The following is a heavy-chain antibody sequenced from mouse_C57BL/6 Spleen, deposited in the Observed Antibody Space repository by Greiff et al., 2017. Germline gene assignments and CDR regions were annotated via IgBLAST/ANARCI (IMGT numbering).Heavy chain of an antibody. J-gene: IGHJ3*01. CDR2: ISPGSGST. Sequence: QVQLQQPGAELVQPGASVKMSCKASGYTFTSYWLTWVKPRPGQGLEWIGDISPGSGSTTYNEKFKSKATLTVDTSSSTAYMQLSSLTSEDSAVYYCARSEGYDGGTWFAYWGQGTLVTVAA. D-gene: IGHD2-2*01. CDR1: GYTFTSYW. CDR3: ARSEGYDGGTWFAY. V-gene: IGHV1-55*01.